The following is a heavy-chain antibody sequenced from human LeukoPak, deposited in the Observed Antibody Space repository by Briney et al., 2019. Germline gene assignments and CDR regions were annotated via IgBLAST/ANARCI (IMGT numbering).Heavy chain of an antibody. CDR2: IYYNGSI. J-gene: IGHJ4*02. Sequence: SETLSLTCTVSGGFISSSSYYWRWIRQPPGEGLEWIVSIYYNGSIYYNPSLTSRLTISVDTSKNQVSLKLSSVTAADTAVYYCAGGRGSYMDYWGQGTLVTVSS. CDR1: GGFISSSSYY. CDR3: AGGRGSYMDY. D-gene: IGHD1-26*01. V-gene: IGHV4-39*01.